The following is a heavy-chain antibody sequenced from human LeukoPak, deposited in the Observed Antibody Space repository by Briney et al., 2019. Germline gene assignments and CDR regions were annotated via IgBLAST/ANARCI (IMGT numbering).Heavy chain of an antibody. CDR3: ARHLNDYGDYGYYYYYCGMDV. CDR1: GGSISSYY. Sequence: PSETLSLTCTVSGGSISSYYWSWIRQPPGKGLEWIGYIYYSGSTNYNPSLKSRVTISVDTSKNQFSLKLSSVTAADTAVYYCARHLNDYGDYGYYYYYCGMDVWGQGTTVTVSS. D-gene: IGHD4-17*01. CDR2: IYYSGST. V-gene: IGHV4-59*08. J-gene: IGHJ6*02.